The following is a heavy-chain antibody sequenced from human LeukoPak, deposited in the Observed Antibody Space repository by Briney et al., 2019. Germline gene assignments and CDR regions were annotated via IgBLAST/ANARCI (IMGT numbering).Heavy chain of an antibody. Sequence: TGGSLRLSCAASGFTFGSYAVSWVRQAPGKGLEWVSAISGSGGSTYYADSVKGRFTISRDNSKNTLYLQMNSLRAEDTAVYYCAKDGYDSSGYYTTPFDYWGQGTLVTVSS. CDR3: AKDGYDSSGYYTTPFDY. V-gene: IGHV3-23*01. CDR1: GFTFGSYA. CDR2: ISGSGGST. D-gene: IGHD3-22*01. J-gene: IGHJ4*02.